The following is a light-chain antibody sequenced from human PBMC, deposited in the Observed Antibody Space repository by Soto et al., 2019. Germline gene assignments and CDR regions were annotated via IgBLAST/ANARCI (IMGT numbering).Light chain of an antibody. CDR1: SSNIGAGYD. CDR3: QSYDSSLSGRV. CDR2: GNS. J-gene: IGLJ1*01. V-gene: IGLV1-40*01. Sequence: QSVLTQPPSVSGAPGQRVTISCTGSSSNIGAGYDVHWYQQLPGTAPKLLIYGNSNRPSGVPDRFSGSKSGTSASLAITGLQAEAEADYYCQSYDSSLSGRVFGTGTKLTVL.